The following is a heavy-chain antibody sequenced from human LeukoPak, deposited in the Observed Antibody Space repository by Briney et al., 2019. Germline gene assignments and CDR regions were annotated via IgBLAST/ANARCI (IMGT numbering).Heavy chain of an antibody. V-gene: IGHV3-7*01. CDR1: GFTFSSYW. Sequence: GRSLRLSCAASGFTFSSYWMSWVRQAPGKGLEWVANIKEDGSGKYYVDSVKGRFTISRDNAKNSLYLQMSSLRAKDTAVYYCARGVSKNPWGQGTLVTVSS. J-gene: IGHJ5*02. CDR3: ARGVSKNP. CDR2: IKEDGSGK.